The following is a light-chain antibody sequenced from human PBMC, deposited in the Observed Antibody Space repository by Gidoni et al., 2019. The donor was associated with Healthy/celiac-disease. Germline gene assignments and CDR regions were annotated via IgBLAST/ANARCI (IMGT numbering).Light chain of an antibody. CDR1: QSISSY. CDR2: AAS. J-gene: IGKJ4*01. Sequence: EIQMTQSPSSLSASVGDRVTITCRASQSISSYLNWYQQKPGKAPKLLIYAASSLQSGVPSRFSGSGSGTDFTLTISSLQPEDFATYYCQQSYSTPLTFGGGTKVEIQ. CDR3: QQSYSTPLT. V-gene: IGKV1-39*01.